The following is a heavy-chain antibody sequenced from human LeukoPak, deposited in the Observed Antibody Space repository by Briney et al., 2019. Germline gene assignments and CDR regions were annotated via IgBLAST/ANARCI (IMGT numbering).Heavy chain of an antibody. D-gene: IGHD5-24*01. J-gene: IGHJ4*02. CDR3: AREERSKTFDY. CDR1: GYTFTSYY. Sequence: ASVKVSCKASGYTFTSYYMHWVRQAPGQGLEWMGIINPSGGSTSYAQKFQGRVTMTRDMSTSTVYMELSSLRSEDTAVYYCAREERSKTFDYWGQGTLVTVSS. CDR2: INPSGGST. V-gene: IGHV1-46*01.